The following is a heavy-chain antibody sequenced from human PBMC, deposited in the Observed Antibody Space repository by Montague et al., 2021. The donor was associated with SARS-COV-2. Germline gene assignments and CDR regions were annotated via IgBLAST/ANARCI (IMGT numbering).Heavy chain of an antibody. J-gene: IGHJ2*01. V-gene: IGHV4-34*01. CDR1: GGSFSGYY. CDR3: ARGAPTISMIVVVITGAGWYFDL. D-gene: IGHD3-22*01. CDR2: INHSGTT. Sequence: SETLSLTCAVHGGSFSGYYWSWIRQPPGKGRGWIGEINHSGTTNYNPSLTSRVTKPVDTSKNQFSLKLSSVTAADTAVYYCARGAPTISMIVVVITGAGWYFDLWGRGTLVTVSS.